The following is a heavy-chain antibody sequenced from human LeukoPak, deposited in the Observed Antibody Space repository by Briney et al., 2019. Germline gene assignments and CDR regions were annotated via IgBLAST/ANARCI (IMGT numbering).Heavy chain of an antibody. CDR1: GDSISSYY. CDR3: ARLQRITMAGPDYWYFAL. D-gene: IGHD3-10*01. V-gene: IGHV4-59*01. Sequence: PSETLSLTCTVSGDSISSYYWSWIRQPPEKGLGWIGYVYYSGSTNYNPSLKSRVTISVDTSKTQFSLKMTSVTAADTAVYYCARLQRITMAGPDYWYFALWGRGTLVTVSS. J-gene: IGHJ2*01. CDR2: VYYSGST.